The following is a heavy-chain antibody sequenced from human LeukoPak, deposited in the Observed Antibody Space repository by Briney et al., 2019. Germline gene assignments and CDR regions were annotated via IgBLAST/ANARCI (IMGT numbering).Heavy chain of an antibody. V-gene: IGHV3-74*01. D-gene: IGHD1-26*01. J-gene: IGHJ4*02. CDR1: ALTFSSYW. CDR2: INSDGSST. Sequence: GGSLRLSCAASALTFSSYWMHWVRQAPGKGLVWVSRINSDGSSTSYADSVKGRFTISRDNAKNTVYLQMNSLRAEDTAVYYCAKITWQGATTFLDYWGQGTLVPVSS. CDR3: AKITWQGATTFLDY.